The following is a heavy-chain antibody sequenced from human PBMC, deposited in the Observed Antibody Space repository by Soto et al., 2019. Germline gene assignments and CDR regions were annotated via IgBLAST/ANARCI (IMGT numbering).Heavy chain of an antibody. J-gene: IGHJ4*02. CDR2: IYPGDSDT. Sequence: PGESLKISCKGSGYSFTSYWIGWVRQMPGKGLEWMGIIYPGDSDTRYSPSFQGQVTITADKSTSTAYLQWSSLKASDTAMYYCAIQGYESSGYFDYWGQGTPVTVSS. D-gene: IGHD3-22*01. CDR1: GYSFTSYW. CDR3: AIQGYESSGYFDY. V-gene: IGHV5-51*01.